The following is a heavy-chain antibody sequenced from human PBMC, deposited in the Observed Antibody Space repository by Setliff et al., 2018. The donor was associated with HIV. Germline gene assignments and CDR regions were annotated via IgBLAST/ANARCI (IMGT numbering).Heavy chain of an antibody. J-gene: IGHJ4*02. Sequence: ASVKVSCKASGGTFSSYAISWVRQAPGQGLEWMGGIIPILGIANYAQKFQGRVTITADKSTSTAYMELSSLRSEDTAVYYCARVNRLVEMATTGHFDYWGQGTLVTVSS. V-gene: IGHV1-69*10. CDR2: IIPILGIA. D-gene: IGHD5-12*01. CDR3: ARVNRLVEMATTGHFDY. CDR1: GGTFSSYA.